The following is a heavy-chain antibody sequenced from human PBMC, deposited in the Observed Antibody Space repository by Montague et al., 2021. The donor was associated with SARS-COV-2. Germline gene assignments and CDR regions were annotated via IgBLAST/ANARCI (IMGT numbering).Heavy chain of an antibody. Sequence: SLRLSCAASGFSVSTNYLTWVRQAPGRGLEWVSFIDAVGNTYYADSVKGRFTVSRDNSKNTVNLQMNSLRVEDTAIYYCARDERRASKWSYGLDVWGPGTRVTGAS. CDR3: ARDERRASKWSYGLDV. D-gene: IGHD2-15*01. J-gene: IGHJ6*02. CDR2: IDAVGNT. V-gene: IGHV3-53*01. CDR1: GFSVSTNY.